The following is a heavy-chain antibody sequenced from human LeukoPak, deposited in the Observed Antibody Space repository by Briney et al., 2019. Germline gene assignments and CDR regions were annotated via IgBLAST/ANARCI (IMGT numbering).Heavy chain of an antibody. CDR3: VRDEYDSSGYYYGDAFDI. D-gene: IGHD3-22*01. CDR1: GGSISSSGYY. J-gene: IGHJ3*02. V-gene: IGHV4-39*07. Sequence: PSETLSLTCTVSGGSISSSGYYWGWIRQPPGKGLEWIGSIYYSGSTYYNPSLKSRVTISVDTSKNQFSLKLSSVTAADTAVYYCVRDEYDSSGYYYGDAFDIWGQGTLVTVSS. CDR2: IYYSGST.